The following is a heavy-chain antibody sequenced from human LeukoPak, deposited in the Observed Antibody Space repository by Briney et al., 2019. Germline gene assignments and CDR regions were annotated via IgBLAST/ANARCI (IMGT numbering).Heavy chain of an antibody. CDR3: ARDHPLFGVVVVAATPPYYYGMDV. CDR1: GYTFTGYY. CDR2: IIPILGIA. J-gene: IGHJ6*02. D-gene: IGHD2-15*01. Sequence: SVKVSCKASGYTFTGYYMHWVRQAPGQGLEWMGRIIPILGIANYAQKFQGRVTITADKSTSTAYMELSSLRSEDTAVYYCARDHPLFGVVVVAATPPYYYGMDVWGQGTTVTVSS. V-gene: IGHV1-69*04.